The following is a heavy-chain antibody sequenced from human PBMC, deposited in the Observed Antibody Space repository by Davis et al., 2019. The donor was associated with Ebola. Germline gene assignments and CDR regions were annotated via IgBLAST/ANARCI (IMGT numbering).Heavy chain of an antibody. CDR1: GGTFSSYA. CDR3: ARGPYDY. Sequence: AASVKVSCKASGGTFSSYAISWVRQAPGQGLEWMGWMNPNSGNTGYAQKFQGRVTMTRDTAANTAYMDLSSLKSEDTTVYYCARGPYDYWGQGTLVTVSS. V-gene: IGHV1-8*02. J-gene: IGHJ4*02. CDR2: MNPNSGNT.